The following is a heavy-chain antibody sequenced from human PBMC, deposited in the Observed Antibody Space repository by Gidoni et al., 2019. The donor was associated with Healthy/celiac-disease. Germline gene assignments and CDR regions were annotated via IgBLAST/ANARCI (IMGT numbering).Heavy chain of an antibody. V-gene: IGHV3-11*06. CDR2: ISSSSSYT. Sequence: QVQLVEPGGGLVKPGGSLRLACAASGFAFSDYYMSWIRQAPGKGLEWVSYISSSSSYTNYADSGKGRFTISRDNAKNSLYRQMNSLRAEDTAVYYCAREPYYYGSGSYYPPYYYGMDVWGQGTTVTVSS. J-gene: IGHJ6*02. CDR3: AREPYYYGSGSYYPPYYYGMDV. D-gene: IGHD3-10*01. CDR1: GFAFSDYY.